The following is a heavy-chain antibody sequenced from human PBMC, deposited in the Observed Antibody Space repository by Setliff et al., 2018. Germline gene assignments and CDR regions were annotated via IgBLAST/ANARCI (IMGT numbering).Heavy chain of an antibody. J-gene: IGHJ3*02. V-gene: IGHV4-39*07. CDR1: GGSISSSTYY. Sequence: SETLSLTCTVSGGSISSSTYYWGWIRQPPGKGLEWIGSIYYSGSTYYNPSLKSRVTISVDTSKNQFSLKLSSVTAADTAVYYCARDRRIVGARHAFDIWGQGTMVTVSS. CDR2: IYYSGST. D-gene: IGHD1-26*01. CDR3: ARDRRIVGARHAFDI.